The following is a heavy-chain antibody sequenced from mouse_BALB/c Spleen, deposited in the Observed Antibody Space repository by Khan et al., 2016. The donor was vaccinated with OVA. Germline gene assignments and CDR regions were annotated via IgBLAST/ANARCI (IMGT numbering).Heavy chain of an antibody. D-gene: IGHD2-14*01. CDR2: ISSGGTP. V-gene: IGHV5-6-5*01. Sequence: EVELVESGGGLVKPGGSLKLSCAASGFTFSSYVMSWVRQTPEKRLAWVASISSGGTPYYPDSVKGRFTISRDNAMNILYPQMSSLRSEDTAIYYCTREAYRYDEYYFDYGGQGTTLTVSS. CDR3: TREAYRYDEYYFDY. CDR1: GFTFSSYV. J-gene: IGHJ2*01.